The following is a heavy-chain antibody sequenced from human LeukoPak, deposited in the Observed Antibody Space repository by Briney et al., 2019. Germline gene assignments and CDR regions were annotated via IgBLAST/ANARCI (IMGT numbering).Heavy chain of an antibody. J-gene: IGHJ4*02. Sequence: SETLSLTCTVSGGSISSYYWSWIRQPPGKGLEWIGYIYYSGSTNYNPSLKSRDTISVDTSKNQFSLKLSSVTAADTAVYYCARTTTMVRGVIIDFDYWGQGTLVTVSS. D-gene: IGHD3-10*01. CDR2: IYYSGST. CDR3: ARTTTMVRGVIIDFDY. CDR1: GGSISSYY. V-gene: IGHV4-59*01.